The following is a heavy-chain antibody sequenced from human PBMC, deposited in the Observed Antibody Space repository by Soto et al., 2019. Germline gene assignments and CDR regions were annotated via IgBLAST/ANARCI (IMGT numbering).Heavy chain of an antibody. CDR3: ASFRSGRPGFFDY. Sequence: APLKVSRKASGYTFTSYYMHCVRQTPGQGLEWMGIINPSGGSTSYAQKFQGRVTMTRDASTSRVYMELSSLRSEDTAVYYCASFRSGRPGFFDYWGQGTLVTVSS. J-gene: IGHJ4*02. CDR2: INPSGGST. D-gene: IGHD3-10*01. CDR1: GYTFTSYY. V-gene: IGHV1-46*01.